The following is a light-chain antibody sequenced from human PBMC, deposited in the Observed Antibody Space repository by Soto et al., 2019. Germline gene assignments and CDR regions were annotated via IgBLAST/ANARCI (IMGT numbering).Light chain of an antibody. CDR3: SSYAGTHVV. CDR1: SSEIEGYNY. J-gene: IGLJ1*01. Sequence: QSALTQPPPASGSPGQSVTISCTGTSSEIEGYNYVSWYQQHPGKAPKLMIYDVSKRPSGVPDRFSGSKSGNTASLTVSGLQADDEAVYYCSSYAGTHVVFGTGTKVTVL. CDR2: DVS. V-gene: IGLV2-8*01.